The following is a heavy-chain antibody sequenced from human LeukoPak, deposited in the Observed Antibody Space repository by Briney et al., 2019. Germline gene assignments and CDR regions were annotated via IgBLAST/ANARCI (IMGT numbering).Heavy chain of an antibody. CDR1: GFTFTSSA. D-gene: IGHD3-9*01. J-gene: IGHJ4*02. CDR3: ARHDILTGFYY. CDR2: IVVGSGNT. Sequence: ASVKVSCKASGFTFTSSAMQWVRQARGQRLEWIGWIVVGSGNTNYAQKFQGRVTMTRDTSTSTVYMELSSLRSEDTAVYYCARHDILTGFYYWGQGTLVTVSS. V-gene: IGHV1-58*02.